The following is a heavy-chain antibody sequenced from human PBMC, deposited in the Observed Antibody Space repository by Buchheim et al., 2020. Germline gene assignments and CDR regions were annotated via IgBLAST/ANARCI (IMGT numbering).Heavy chain of an antibody. D-gene: IGHD2-2*01. CDR3: AKKLGYCSSTSCYEVDY. CDR1: GFTFSSYA. Sequence: EVQLLESGGGLVQPGGSLRLSCAASGFTFSSYAMSWVRQAPGKGLEWVSAISGSGGSTYYADSVKGRFTIPRDNSKKALYLQMNSLRAEDTAVYYCAKKLGYCSSTSCYEVDYWGQGTL. V-gene: IGHV3-23*01. CDR2: ISGSGGST. J-gene: IGHJ4*02.